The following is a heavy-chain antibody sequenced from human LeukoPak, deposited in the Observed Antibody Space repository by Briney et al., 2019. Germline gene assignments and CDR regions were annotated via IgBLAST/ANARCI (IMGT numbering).Heavy chain of an antibody. V-gene: IGHV1-69*13. J-gene: IGHJ6*03. CDR3: ARDLWGVVRGKPEVNVFYHMEV. CDR1: GGTFSSYA. D-gene: IGHD2-2*01. Sequence: ASVKVSCKASGGTFSSYAISWVRQAPGQGLEWMGGIIPIFGTANYAQKFQGRVTITSDESTSTAYMELSSLRSEDTAVYYCARDLWGVVRGKPEVNVFYHMEVGGKGHRVTV. CDR2: IIPIFGTA.